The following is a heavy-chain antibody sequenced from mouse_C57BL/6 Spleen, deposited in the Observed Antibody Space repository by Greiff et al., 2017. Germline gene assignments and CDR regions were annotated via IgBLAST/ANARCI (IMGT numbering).Heavy chain of an antibody. CDR1: GYAFSSYW. J-gene: IGHJ2*01. V-gene: IGHV1-80*01. CDR3: ARSSDYYGSSLYYFDY. CDR2: IYPGDGDT. Sequence: QVHVKQSGAELVKPGASVKISCKASGYAFSSYWMNWVKQRPGKGLEWIGQIYPGDGDTNYNGKFKGKATLTADKSSSTAYMQLSSLTSEDSAVYFCARSSDYYGSSLYYFDYGGQGTTLTVSS. D-gene: IGHD1-1*01.